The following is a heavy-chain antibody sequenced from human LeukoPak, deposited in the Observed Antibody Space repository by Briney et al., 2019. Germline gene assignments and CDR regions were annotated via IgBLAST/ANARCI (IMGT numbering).Heavy chain of an antibody. CDR2: IRSKAYGGTT. V-gene: IGHV3-49*04. D-gene: IGHD3-16*01. J-gene: IGHJ4*02. CDR3: TRVPRRGIDY. CDR1: GFTFGDYA. Sequence: GRSLRLSCPGSGFTFGDYAMSWVRQAPGKGLEGVGFIRSKAYGGTTEYAASVKGRFTISRDDSKSIAYLQMNSLKTEDTAVYYCTRVPRRGIDYWGQGTLVTVSS.